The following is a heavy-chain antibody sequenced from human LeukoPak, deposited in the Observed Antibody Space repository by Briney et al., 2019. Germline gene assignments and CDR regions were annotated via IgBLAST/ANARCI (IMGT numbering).Heavy chain of an antibody. CDR2: IYYSGST. Sequence: PSETLSLTCTVSGGSISSYYWSWIRQPPGKGLEWIGYIYYSGSTNYNPSLKSRVTLSVDTSKNQFSLKLSSVTAADTAVYYCARLHFHTMNFDLWGRGTLVTVSS. D-gene: IGHD3-22*01. CDR3: ARLHFHTMNFDL. J-gene: IGHJ2*01. V-gene: IGHV4-59*01. CDR1: GGSISSYY.